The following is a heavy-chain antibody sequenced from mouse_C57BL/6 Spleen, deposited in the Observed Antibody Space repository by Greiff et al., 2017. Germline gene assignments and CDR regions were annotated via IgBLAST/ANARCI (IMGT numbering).Heavy chain of an antibody. Sequence: VQLQQSGAELVRPGASVKLSCTASGFNIKDYYMHWVKQRPEQGLEWIGRFDPEDGDTEYAPKFQGKATMTADTSSNTAYLQLSSLTSEDTAVYYCTTNDGCSYPFAYWGQGTLVTVSA. CDR2: FDPEDGDT. CDR3: TTNDGCSYPFAY. J-gene: IGHJ3*01. D-gene: IGHD1-1*01. CDR1: GFNIKDYY. V-gene: IGHV14-1*01.